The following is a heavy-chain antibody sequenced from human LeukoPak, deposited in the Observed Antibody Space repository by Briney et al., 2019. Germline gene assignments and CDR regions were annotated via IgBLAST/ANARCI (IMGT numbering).Heavy chain of an antibody. J-gene: IGHJ3*01. CDR1: GFTFSNYG. CDR2: IASTGGTT. D-gene: IGHD2-15*01. V-gene: IGHV3-23*01. CDR3: AREVVGSPRD. Sequence: GGSLRLSCAASGFTFSNYGMTWVRQAQGKGLAWVSAIASTGGTTYYADSVKGRFTISRDNSKNTLYLQMNSLRAEDTAVYYCAREVVGSPRDWGQGTMVTVSS.